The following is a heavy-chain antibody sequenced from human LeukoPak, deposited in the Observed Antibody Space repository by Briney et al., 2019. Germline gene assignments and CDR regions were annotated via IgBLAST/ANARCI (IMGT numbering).Heavy chain of an antibody. CDR1: GGSISSGDYY. J-gene: IGHJ4*02. CDR3: ARGLASDFWSGYYKAHPYDY. CDR2: IYYSGST. D-gene: IGHD3-3*01. V-gene: IGHV4-30-4*01. Sequence: PSETLSLTCTVSGGSISSGDYYWSWIRQPPGKGLEWIGYIYYSGSTYYNPSLKSRVTTSVDTSKNQFSLKLSSVTAADTAVYYCARGLASDFWSGYYKAHPYDYWGQGTLVTVSS.